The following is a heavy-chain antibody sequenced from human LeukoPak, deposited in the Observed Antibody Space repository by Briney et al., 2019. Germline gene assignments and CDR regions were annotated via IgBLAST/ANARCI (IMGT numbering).Heavy chain of an antibody. J-gene: IGHJ4*02. Sequence: ASVKVSCKASGYTFTGYYMHWVRQAPGQGLEWMGWINPNSGGTNYAQKFQGRVTMTRDTSISTAYMELSRLGSDDTAVYYCARDQHYYDSSGYYSWGQGTLVTVSS. D-gene: IGHD3-22*01. CDR1: GYTFTGYY. CDR3: ARDQHYYDSSGYYS. V-gene: IGHV1-2*02. CDR2: INPNSGGT.